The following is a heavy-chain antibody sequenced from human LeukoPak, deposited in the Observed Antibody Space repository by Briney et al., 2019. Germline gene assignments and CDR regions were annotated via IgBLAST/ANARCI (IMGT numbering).Heavy chain of an antibody. D-gene: IGHD4-23*01. J-gene: IGHJ4*02. Sequence: GGSLRLSCAASGFTFSSYSMNWVRQAPGKGLERVSLITGSGGSTYYTDSVKGRFTISRDNSKNTLYLQMNSLTAEDTAVYYCAKRTGNSGPFDYWGQGTRVTVSS. CDR3: AKRTGNSGPFDY. CDR1: GFTFSSYS. V-gene: IGHV3-23*01. CDR2: ITGSGGST.